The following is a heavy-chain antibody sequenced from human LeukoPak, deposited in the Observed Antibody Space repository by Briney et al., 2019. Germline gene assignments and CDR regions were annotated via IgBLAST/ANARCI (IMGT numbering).Heavy chain of an antibody. CDR3: ARDAPYGVFDY. Sequence: PGGSLRLSCAASGFTFSSYSMNWVRQAPGKGLEWVSYISSSSSTIYYADSVQVRFTISTDNAKNSLYLQMNSLRAEDTAVYYCARDAPYGVFDYWGQGTLVTVSS. D-gene: IGHD4-17*01. CDR2: ISSSSSTI. CDR1: GFTFSSYS. J-gene: IGHJ4*02. V-gene: IGHV3-48*01.